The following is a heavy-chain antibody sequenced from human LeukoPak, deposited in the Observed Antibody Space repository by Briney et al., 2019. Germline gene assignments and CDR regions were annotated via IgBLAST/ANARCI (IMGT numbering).Heavy chain of an antibody. CDR1: GFTFSSYW. CDR3: ARATYGSGHRDYYYYGMDV. V-gene: IGHV3-7*01. J-gene: IGHJ6*02. D-gene: IGHD3-10*01. CDR2: IKQDGSEK. Sequence: PGGSLRLSCAASGFTFSSYWMSWVRQAPGKGLEWVANIKQDGSEKYYVDSVKGRFTISRDNAKNSLYLQMNSLRAVDTAVYYCARATYGSGHRDYYYYGMDVWGQGTTVTVSS.